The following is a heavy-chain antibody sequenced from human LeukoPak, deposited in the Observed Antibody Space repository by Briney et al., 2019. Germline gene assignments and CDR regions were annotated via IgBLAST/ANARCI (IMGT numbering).Heavy chain of an antibody. J-gene: IGHJ4*02. D-gene: IGHD3-22*01. V-gene: IGHV4-30-2*01. CDR3: ASSTYYYDSSGYDFDY. CDR2: IYHSGST. Sequence: NASQTLSLTCAVSGGSISSGGYSWSWIRQPPGKGLEWIGYIYHSGSTYHNPSLKSRVTISVDRSKNQFSLKLSSVSAADTAVYYCASSTYYYDSSGYDFDYWGQGTLVTVSS. CDR1: GGSISSGGYS.